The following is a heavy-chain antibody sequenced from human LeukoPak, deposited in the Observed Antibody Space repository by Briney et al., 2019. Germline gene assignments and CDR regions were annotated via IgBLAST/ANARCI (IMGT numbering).Heavy chain of an antibody. J-gene: IGHJ4*02. CDR1: GGSISSGSYD. V-gene: IGHV4-61*02. CDR3: ARGWYGDLDY. D-gene: IGHD4-17*01. Sequence: SETLSLTCTVSGGSISSGSYDWSWIRQPAGKGLEWIGRIYTSGSTNYNPSLKSRVTISVYTSKNQFSLKLSSVTAADTAVYYCARGWYGDLDYWGQGNLVTVSS. CDR2: IYTSGST.